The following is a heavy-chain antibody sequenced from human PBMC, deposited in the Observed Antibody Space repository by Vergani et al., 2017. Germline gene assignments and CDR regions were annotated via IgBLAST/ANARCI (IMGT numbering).Heavy chain of an antibody. V-gene: IGHV3-74*03. Sequence: DVHLAESGGGFFQPGGSLRLSCSASGFSFNSYWMHWVRQVPGKGLLWVSRIKSDGSITAYTDSVKGRFTISRDNSKNMLFLQMNNLRTEDTAIYYCAXQYFVSGNYLFDYWGQGTLVTVSS. D-gene: IGHD3-10*01. CDR2: IKSDGSIT. CDR1: GFSFNSYW. CDR3: AXQYFVSGNYLFDY. J-gene: IGHJ4*02.